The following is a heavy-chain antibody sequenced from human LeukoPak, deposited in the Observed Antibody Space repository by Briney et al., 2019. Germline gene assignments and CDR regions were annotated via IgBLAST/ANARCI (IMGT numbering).Heavy chain of an antibody. CDR2: IRGSGAST. CDR1: GSTFPTSA. J-gene: IGHJ4*02. Sequence: GGSRRPSCTAPGSTFPTSAMSWCRQAPGKGLDWVSAIRGSGASTYYAAAVKGRFNISRDNSKNTLYLQMTSLRAEDTAVYYCGKPNINWGSPFDYWGQGTLVTVSS. V-gene: IGHV3-23*01. CDR3: GKPNINWGSPFDY. D-gene: IGHD7-27*01.